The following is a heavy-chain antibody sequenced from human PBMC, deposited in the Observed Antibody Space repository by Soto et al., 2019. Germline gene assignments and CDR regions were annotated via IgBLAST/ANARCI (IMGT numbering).Heavy chain of an antibody. CDR1: GGPTSDSNHN. CDR3: AKIRVVGILKYYFDI. J-gene: IGHJ4*02. Sequence: LHLQESGPGLLKPSETLSLTCSVSGGPTSDSNHNWAWVRQPPGKGLEWIGNIFYTGTNYYSPSLKGRLTMSIDTSENQFSLKLSSVTAADTAVYYCAKIRVVGILKYYFDIWGRGTQVTVSS. D-gene: IGHD2-15*01. CDR2: IFYTGTN. V-gene: IGHV4-39*01.